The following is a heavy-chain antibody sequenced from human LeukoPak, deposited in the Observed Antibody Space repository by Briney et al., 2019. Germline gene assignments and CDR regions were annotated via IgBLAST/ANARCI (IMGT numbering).Heavy chain of an antibody. CDR1: GYTFTSYD. CDR3: ARGRYWDRITILGGTTFDY. J-gene: IGHJ4*02. D-gene: IGHD3-3*01. V-gene: IGHV1-8*01. CDR2: MNPNSGNT. Sequence: ASVKVSCKASGYTFTSYDINWVRQATGHGLEWMGWMNPNSGNTGYAQKFQGRVTMTRNTSISTAYMELSSLRSEDTAVYYCARGRYWDRITILGGTTFDYWGQGTLVTVSS.